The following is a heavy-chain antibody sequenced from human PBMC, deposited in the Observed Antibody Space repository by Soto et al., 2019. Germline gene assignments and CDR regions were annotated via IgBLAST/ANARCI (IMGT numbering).Heavy chain of an antibody. Sequence: KTSETLSLTCSVSGGSIKSYWWSWIRQPAGKGLEWIGRVYSSGTTDYNPSLNSRATMSVETSKNQFSLKLSSVTAADTAVYYCARDIGSYAYGEGYWGQGIQVTVSS. J-gene: IGHJ4*02. CDR2: VYSSGTT. D-gene: IGHD3-10*01. V-gene: IGHV4-4*07. CDR3: ARDIGSYAYGEGY. CDR1: GGSIKSYW.